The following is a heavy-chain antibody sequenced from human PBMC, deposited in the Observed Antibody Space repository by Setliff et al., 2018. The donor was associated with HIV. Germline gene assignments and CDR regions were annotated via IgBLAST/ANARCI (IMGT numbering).Heavy chain of an antibody. J-gene: IGHJ6*02. D-gene: IGHD3-10*01. CDR1: GGSFSGYY. CDR3: ARVRGRYYYHYAMDV. V-gene: IGHV4-34*01. CDR2: INDNGST. Sequence: SETLSLTCAVYGGSFSGYYWSWIRQPPGKGLEWIGEINDNGSTNYNPSLKSRVTISVDTSKNQFSLKLSSVTAADTAVYYCARVRGRYYYHYAMDVWGQGTMVTVSS.